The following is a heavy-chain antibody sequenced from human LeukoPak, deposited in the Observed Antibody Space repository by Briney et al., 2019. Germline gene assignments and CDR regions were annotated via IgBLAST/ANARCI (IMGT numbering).Heavy chain of an antibody. CDR2: IIPIFGIA. CDR1: GGTLSSYA. D-gene: IGHD3-10*01. Sequence: SVKVSCKASGGTLSSYAISWVRQAPGQGLEWMGRIIPIFGIANYAQKFQGRVTITADKSTSTAYMELSSLRSEDTAVYYCARAGSGDYYYYGMDVWGQGTTVTVSS. V-gene: IGHV1-69*04. CDR3: ARAGSGDYYYYGMDV. J-gene: IGHJ6*02.